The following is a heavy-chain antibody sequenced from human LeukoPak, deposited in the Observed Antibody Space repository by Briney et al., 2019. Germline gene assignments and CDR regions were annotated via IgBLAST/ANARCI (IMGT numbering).Heavy chain of an antibody. D-gene: IGHD3-10*01. J-gene: IGHJ4*02. CDR3: AKARTANDYGAGSFYKGFDS. CDR2: VSASGFT. Sequence: GGSLRLSCVASGFSPFGLSSYAMSWVRQAPGKGLEWVSVVSASGFTSYADSVKGRFTISRDKSKNTVYLDMDTLRAEDTALYYCAKARTANDYGAGSFYKGFDSWGQGTLVTVSS. CDR1: GFSPFGLSSYA. V-gene: IGHV3-23*01.